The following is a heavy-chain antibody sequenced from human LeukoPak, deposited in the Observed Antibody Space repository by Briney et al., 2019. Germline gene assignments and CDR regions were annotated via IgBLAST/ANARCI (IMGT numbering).Heavy chain of an antibody. CDR2: ISFDGNIK. CDR3: AKDQYDYVWGSYRCDY. J-gene: IGHJ4*02. CDR1: GFSFSSYG. Sequence: PGGSLRLSCAASGFSFSSYGVHWVRQAPGKGLEWVAVISFDGNIKYYADSVKGRFTISRDNSKNTLYLQMNSLRPQDTAVYYCAKDQYDYVWGSYRCDYWGQGTLVTVSS. D-gene: IGHD3-16*02. V-gene: IGHV3-30*18.